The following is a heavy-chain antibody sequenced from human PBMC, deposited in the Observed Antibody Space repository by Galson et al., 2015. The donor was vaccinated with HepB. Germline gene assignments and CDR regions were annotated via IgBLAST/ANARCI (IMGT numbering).Heavy chain of an antibody. D-gene: IGHD6-13*01. CDR3: AKIATGGTDFDY. CDR2: ISSSSSYR. J-gene: IGHJ4*02. V-gene: IGHV3-21*01. CDR1: GFTLSSYN. Sequence: SLRLSCAASGFTLSSYNMNWVRQAPGKRLEWISFISSSSSYRYYADSVRGRFTISRDNAENSLYLQMNSLRAEDTAVYYCAKIATGGTDFDYWGQGTLVTVSS.